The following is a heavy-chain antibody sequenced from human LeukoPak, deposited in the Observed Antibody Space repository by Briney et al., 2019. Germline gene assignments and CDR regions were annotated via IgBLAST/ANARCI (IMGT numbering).Heavy chain of an antibody. CDR2: IHSRDLT. V-gene: IGHV4-39*01. Sequence: SETLSLNCTVSGGTFDSSYCWTWVRQTPGKGLEWVGTIHSRDLTYYHPSLTSRVTISADTSKNMFSLRLTSVTAADTAVYYCARGADDYKLGNFWGHGILVTVFS. CDR1: GGTFDSSYC. J-gene: IGHJ4*01. D-gene: IGHD5-24*01. CDR3: ARGADDYKLGNF.